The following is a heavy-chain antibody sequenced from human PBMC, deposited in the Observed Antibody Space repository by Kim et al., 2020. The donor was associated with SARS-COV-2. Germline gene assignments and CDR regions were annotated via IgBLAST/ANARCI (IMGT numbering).Heavy chain of an antibody. J-gene: IGHJ4*02. CDR2: ISDSGST. CDR3: ARVATVWAFFDY. V-gene: IGHV4-30-4*01. Sequence: SETLSLTCSVSGASVGSGSYFWSWVRQPPGKGLEWIGYISDSGSTSYNPSLNSRVTISMDSSKRQFSLKLNSVSGADTAVYYCARVATVWAFFDYLGQG. D-gene: IGHD4-17*01. CDR1: GASVGSGSYF.